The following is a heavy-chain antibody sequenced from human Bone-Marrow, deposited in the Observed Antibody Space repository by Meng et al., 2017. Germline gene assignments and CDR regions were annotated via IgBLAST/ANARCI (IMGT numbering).Heavy chain of an antibody. V-gene: IGHV3-11*01. CDR2: ISSSGSTI. D-gene: IGHD1-26*01. CDR1: GFTFSDYY. CDR3: ARDKLRSLSGTYYFDY. J-gene: IGHJ4*02. Sequence: GGSLRLSCAASGFTFSDYYMSWIRQAPGRGLEWVSYISSSGSTIYYADSVEGRFTISRDNAKNSLYLQMNSLRAEDTAVYYCARDKLRSLSGTYYFDYWGQGTLVTVSS.